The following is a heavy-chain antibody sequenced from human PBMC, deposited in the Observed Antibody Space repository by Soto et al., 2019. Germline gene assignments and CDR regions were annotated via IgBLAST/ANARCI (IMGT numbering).Heavy chain of an antibody. J-gene: IGHJ4*02. D-gene: IGHD4-17*01. V-gene: IGHV3-7*03. CDR3: ARASFYGDYSNY. CDR1: GFTLSSYW. Sequence: GGSLRLSCAASGFTLSSYWMSWVRQAQGKGLEWVANIKQDGSEKYYVDSVKGRFTISRDNAKNSLYLQMNSLRAEDTAVYYCARASFYGDYSNYWGQGTLVTVSS. CDR2: IKQDGSEK.